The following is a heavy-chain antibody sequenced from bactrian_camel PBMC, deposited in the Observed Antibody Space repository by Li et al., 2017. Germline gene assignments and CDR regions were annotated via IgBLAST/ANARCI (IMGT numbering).Heavy chain of an antibody. V-gene: IGHV3S1*01. CDR1: GFTDSSYC. Sequence: HVQLVESGGGPVQAGGSLTLSCSASGFTDSSYCVGWFRQAPGKAREDVAHIDSDGRSDFGTSDYADSVKGRFAVSLNSAKNTLYLFLSSLEFEDTAMYFCANRDHGSHWIRRWGRGTQVTV. CDR2: IDSDGRSDFGTS. J-gene: IGHJ4*01. D-gene: IGHD2*01. CDR3: ANRDHGSHWIRR.